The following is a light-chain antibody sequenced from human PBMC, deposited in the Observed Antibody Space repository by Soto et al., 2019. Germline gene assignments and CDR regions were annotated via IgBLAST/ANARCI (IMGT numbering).Light chain of an antibody. V-gene: IGKV3-20*01. J-gene: IGKJ4*01. Sequence: EIVLTQSPGTLSLSPGERATLSCRASQSVRSSDLAWYQQKPGQAPRLLIYGASSRATGIPDRFSGSGSGTDFTLTISRLEPEDFAVYYCQQYGSSPSLTFGGGTKVEIK. CDR3: QQYGSSPSLT. CDR2: GAS. CDR1: QSVRSSD.